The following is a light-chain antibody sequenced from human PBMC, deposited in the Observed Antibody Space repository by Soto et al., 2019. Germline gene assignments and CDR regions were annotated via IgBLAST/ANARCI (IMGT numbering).Light chain of an antibody. J-gene: IGLJ1*01. CDR2: DVT. CDR3: SSYTGSNTLEV. CDR1: SSDVGGYNY. V-gene: IGLV2-14*03. Sequence: QSVLTQPASVSGSPGQSITISCTGTSSDVGGYNYVSWYQQHPGKAPKLMIYDVTNRPSGVSNRFYGSKSGNTASMTISGLQAEDEADYYCSSYTGSNTLEVFGTGTKVTVL.